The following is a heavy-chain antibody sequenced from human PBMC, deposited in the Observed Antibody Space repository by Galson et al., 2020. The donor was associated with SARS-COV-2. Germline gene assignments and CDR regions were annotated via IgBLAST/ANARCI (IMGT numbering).Heavy chain of an antibody. D-gene: IGHD3-10*01. CDR1: GFTFSSYS. Sequence: NSGGSLRLSCAASGFTFSSYSMNWVRQAPGKGLEWVSSISSSSSYIYYADSVKGRFTISRDNAKNSLYLQMNSLRAEDTAVYYCARDSRVRTYGSGSYYTYYYGMDVWGQGTTVTVSS. CDR2: ISSSSSYI. J-gene: IGHJ6*02. V-gene: IGHV3-21*01. CDR3: ARDSRVRTYGSGSYYTYYYGMDV.